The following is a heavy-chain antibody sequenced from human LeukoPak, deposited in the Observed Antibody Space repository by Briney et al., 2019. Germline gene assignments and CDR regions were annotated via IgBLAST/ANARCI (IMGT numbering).Heavy chain of an antibody. CDR1: GFTVSNNY. Sequence: GGSLRLSCAASGFTVSNNYMSWVRRAPGKGLEWVGRIKSKTDGGTTDYAAPVKGRFTISRDDSKNTLYLQMNSLKTEDTAVYYCTTVVENYYYYMDVWGKGTAVTVSS. V-gene: IGHV3-15*01. CDR2: IKSKTDGGTT. D-gene: IGHD5-24*01. CDR3: TTVVENYYYYMDV. J-gene: IGHJ6*03.